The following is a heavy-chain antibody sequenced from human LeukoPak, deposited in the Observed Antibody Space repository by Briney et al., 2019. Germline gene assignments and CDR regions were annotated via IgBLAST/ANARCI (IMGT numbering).Heavy chain of an antibody. Sequence: GGSLTLSCAASGFTFSSYGMHWVRQAPGKGLEWMAVIWYDGSKKFYADSVKGRFTISRDNSKNTLYLQMNSLRAEDTAVYYCARGYSSGYYGDYWGQGTLVTVSS. D-gene: IGHD3-22*01. CDR1: GFTFSSYG. V-gene: IGHV3-33*01. CDR2: IWYDGSKK. CDR3: ARGYSSGYYGDY. J-gene: IGHJ4*02.